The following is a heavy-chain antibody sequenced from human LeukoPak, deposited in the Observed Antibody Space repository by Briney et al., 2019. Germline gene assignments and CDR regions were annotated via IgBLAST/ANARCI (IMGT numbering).Heavy chain of an antibody. J-gene: IGHJ4*02. D-gene: IGHD1-14*01. CDR2: INSDGSST. CDR1: GFTFSSYW. Sequence: PGGSLRLSCAASGFTFSSYWMHWVRQAPGKGLVWVSRINSDGSSTSYADSVKGRFTISRDNSKNTLYLQMNSLRAEDTAVYYCAKDFPDTRRGHYFDYWGQGTLVTVSS. V-gene: IGHV3-74*01. CDR3: AKDFPDTRRGHYFDY.